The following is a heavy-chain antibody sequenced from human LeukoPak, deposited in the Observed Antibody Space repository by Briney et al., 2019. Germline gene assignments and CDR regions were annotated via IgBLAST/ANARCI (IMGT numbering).Heavy chain of an antibody. V-gene: IGHV4-59*01. J-gene: IGHJ4*02. D-gene: IGHD6-13*01. CDR2: IYYSGST. CDR3: ARGLMMAVAGRGEFHY. Sequence: SETLSLTCAVYGGSFSGYYWSWIRQPPGKGLEWIGYIYYSGSTNYNPSLKSRVTISVDTSKNQFSLKLSSVTAADTAVYYCARGLMMAVAGRGEFHYWGQGTLVTVSS. CDR1: GGSFSGYY.